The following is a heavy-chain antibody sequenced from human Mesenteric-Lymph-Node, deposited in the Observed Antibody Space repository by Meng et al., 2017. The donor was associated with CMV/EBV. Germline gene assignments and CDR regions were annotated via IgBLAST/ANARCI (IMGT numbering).Heavy chain of an antibody. CDR2: INHSGSN. CDR3: ARHQRWLKSEGGFNY. Sequence: QEVLHQWGPGLFKPVESLSLTCAVYGCSFSSFYWSWIRQTPGKGLEWIGEINHSGSNNYNPSLKSRVTISVDTSKNQFSLKLSSVTAADTAVYYCARHQRWLKSEGGFNYWGQGTLVTVSS. J-gene: IGHJ4*02. CDR1: GCSFSSFY. V-gene: IGHV4-34*01. D-gene: IGHD4-23*01.